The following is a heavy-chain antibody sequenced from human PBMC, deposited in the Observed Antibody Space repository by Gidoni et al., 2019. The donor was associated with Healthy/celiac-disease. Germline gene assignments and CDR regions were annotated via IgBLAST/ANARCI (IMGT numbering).Heavy chain of an antibody. CDR1: GFTFRSYA. Sequence: EVQLLESWGGLVQPVGSLRLSCPSSGFTFRSYAMSWVRQAPGKGLYWVSAISGRGGSTDYADSVKGRFTISRDNSKNTLYLQMNSLRAEDTAVYYCAKRACTNGVCYQFDYWGQGTLVTVSS. J-gene: IGHJ4*02. D-gene: IGHD2-8*01. V-gene: IGHV3-23*01. CDR2: ISGRGGST. CDR3: AKRACTNGVCYQFDY.